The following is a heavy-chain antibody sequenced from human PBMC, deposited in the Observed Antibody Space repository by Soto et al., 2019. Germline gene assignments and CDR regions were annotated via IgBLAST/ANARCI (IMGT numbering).Heavy chain of an antibody. CDR3: ARGLTMVRGVIIPYHYYGMDV. J-gene: IGHJ6*02. D-gene: IGHD3-10*01. CDR2: IIPIFGTA. Sequence: ASVKVSCKASGGTFSSYAISWVRQAPGQGLEWMGGIIPIFGTANYAQKFQGRVTITADESTSTAYMELSSLRSEDTAVYYCARGLTMVRGVIIPYHYYGMDVWGQGTTVTVSS. CDR1: GGTFSSYA. V-gene: IGHV1-69*13.